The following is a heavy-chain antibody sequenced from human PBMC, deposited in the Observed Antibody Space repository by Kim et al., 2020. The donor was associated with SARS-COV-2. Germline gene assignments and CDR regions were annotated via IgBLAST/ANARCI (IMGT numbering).Heavy chain of an antibody. V-gene: IGHV3-33*01. CDR1: GFTFSSYG. CDR2: IWYDGSNK. D-gene: IGHD3-22*01. J-gene: IGHJ6*02. CDR3: ARDFGSSGTYYYYGMDV. Sequence: GGSLRLSCAASGFTFSSYGMHWVRQAPGKGLEWVAVIWYDGSNKYYADSVKGRFTISRDNSKNTLYLQMNSLRAEDTAVYYCARDFGSSGTYYYYGMDVWGQGTTVTVSS.